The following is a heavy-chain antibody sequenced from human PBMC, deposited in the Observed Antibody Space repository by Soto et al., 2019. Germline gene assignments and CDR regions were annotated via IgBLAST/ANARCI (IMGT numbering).Heavy chain of an antibody. CDR2: INPSGGST. V-gene: IGHV1-46*01. D-gene: IGHD6-19*01. Sequence: QVQLVQSGAEVKKPGASVKVSCKASGYTFTSYYMHWVRQAPGQGLEWMGIINPSGGSTSYAQKFQGRVTMTRDTATSTVYMELSSRRSEDTAVYYCARDYSSGWSPVDYWGQGTLVTVSS. J-gene: IGHJ4*02. CDR1: GYTFTSYY. CDR3: ARDYSSGWSPVDY.